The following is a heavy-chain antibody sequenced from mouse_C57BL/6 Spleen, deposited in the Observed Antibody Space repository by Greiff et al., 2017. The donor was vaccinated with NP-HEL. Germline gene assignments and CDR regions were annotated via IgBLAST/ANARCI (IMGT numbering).Heavy chain of an antibody. V-gene: IGHV1-50*01. J-gene: IGHJ4*01. CDR1: GYTFTSYW. Sequence: QVQLQQPGAELVKPGASVKLSCKASGYTFTSYWMQWVKQRPGQGLEWIGEIDPSDSYTTYTQKFKGKATLTVDTSSSTAYMQLSSLTSEDSEVYYCARWRQLRLTGDAMDDWGKGTSVTVSS. CDR2: IDPSDSYT. CDR3: ARWRQLRLTGDAMDD. D-gene: IGHD3-2*02.